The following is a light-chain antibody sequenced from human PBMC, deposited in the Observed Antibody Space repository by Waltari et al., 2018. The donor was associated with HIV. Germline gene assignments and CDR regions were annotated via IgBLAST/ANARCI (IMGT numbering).Light chain of an antibody. CDR2: LNSDGSH. CDR3: QTWGTGIQV. Sequence: QLVLTQSPSASASLGASVKLTCTLSSGHSSYAIAWHPQQPEKGPRYLMKLNSDGSHSKGDGSPDRFSGSSSGAERYLTISSLQSEDEADYYCQTWGTGIQVFGGGTKLTVL. CDR1: SGHSSYA. J-gene: IGLJ3*02. V-gene: IGLV4-69*01.